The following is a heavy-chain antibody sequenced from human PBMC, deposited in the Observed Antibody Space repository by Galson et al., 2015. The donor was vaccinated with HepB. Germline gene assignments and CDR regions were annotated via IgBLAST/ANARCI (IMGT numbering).Heavy chain of an antibody. CDR2: IIPVFGPA. V-gene: IGHV1-69*13. J-gene: IGHJ6*02. CDR3: MTGARGISFWFGEV. CDR1: GVTFSNSA. D-gene: IGHD3-10*01. Sequence: SVKVSCKASGVTFSNSAISWVRQAPGEGLEWMGGIIPVFGPASYAQRFQGRVTITADDSTSTAYMELTSLRSEDSAVYYCMTGARGISFWFGEVWGQGTTVIVSS.